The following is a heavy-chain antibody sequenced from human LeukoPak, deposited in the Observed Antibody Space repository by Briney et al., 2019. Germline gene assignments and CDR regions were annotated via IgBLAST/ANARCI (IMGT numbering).Heavy chain of an antibody. CDR2: IIPILGIA. D-gene: IGHD3-10*01. V-gene: IGHV1-69*04. CDR3: AREVLRLWFGELYPDAFDI. J-gene: IGHJ3*02. Sequence: ASVKVSCKASGGTFSSYAISWVRQAPGQGLEWMGRIIPILGIANYAQKFQGRVTITADKSTSTAYMELSSLRSEDTAVYYCAREVLRLWFGELYPDAFDIWGQGTMVTVSS. CDR1: GGTFSSYA.